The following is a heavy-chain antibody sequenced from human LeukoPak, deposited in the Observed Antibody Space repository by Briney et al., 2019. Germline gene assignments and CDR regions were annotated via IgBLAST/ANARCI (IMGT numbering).Heavy chain of an antibody. Sequence: GGSLRLSCAASGFTFSSYAMSWVRQAPGKGLEWVSAISGSGDTTYYADSVKGRFTISRDNSKNTLYLQMNSLRAEDTALYYCAKDCSGGRYYYYGMDVWGQGTTVTVSS. J-gene: IGHJ6*02. D-gene: IGHD6-19*01. CDR3: AKDCSGGRYYYYGMDV. CDR1: GFTFSSYA. V-gene: IGHV3-23*01. CDR2: ISGSGDTT.